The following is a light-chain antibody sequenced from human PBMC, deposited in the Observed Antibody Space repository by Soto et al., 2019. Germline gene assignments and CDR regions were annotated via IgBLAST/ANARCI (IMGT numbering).Light chain of an antibody. Sequence: DIQMTQSPYSVSASVGDRVAINCRASQDISSWLAWYQQKPGKAPELLIYDASTLQSGVPSRFSGSGSGTHFTLTITSLKPEDFATYFCQQANSFPWTFGQGTKVDIK. V-gene: IGKV1-12*01. CDR2: DAS. J-gene: IGKJ1*01. CDR1: QDISSW. CDR3: QQANSFPWT.